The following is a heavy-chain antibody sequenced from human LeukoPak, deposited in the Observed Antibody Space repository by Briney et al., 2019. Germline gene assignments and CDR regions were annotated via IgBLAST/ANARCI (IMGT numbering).Heavy chain of an antibody. Sequence: ASVKVSCKASGYTFTSYDINWVRQAPGQGLEWMGWINPNSGGTNYAQKFQGRVTMTRDTSISTAYMELSRLRSDDTAVYYCARAYSSGSYWTREINYYGMDVWGQGTTVTVSS. J-gene: IGHJ6*02. CDR1: GYTFTSYD. V-gene: IGHV1-2*02. D-gene: IGHD6-19*01. CDR3: ARAYSSGSYWTREINYYGMDV. CDR2: INPNSGGT.